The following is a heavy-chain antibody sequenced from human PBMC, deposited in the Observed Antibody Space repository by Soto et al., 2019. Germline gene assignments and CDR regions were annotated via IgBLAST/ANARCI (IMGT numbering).Heavy chain of an antibody. V-gene: IGHV5-51*01. CDR1: GYSFTSYW. J-gene: IGHJ4*02. D-gene: IGHD1-26*01. Sequence: VEALKISCKGSGYSFTSYWIGWVRQMPGKGMGWMGVIYPGDADPRYSPSFQGHVTISADKSISTAYLLWRSLKASHTPMYYCARYEGELLPPPDYWGQGTLVTVSS. CDR2: IYPGDADP. CDR3: ARYEGELLPPPDY.